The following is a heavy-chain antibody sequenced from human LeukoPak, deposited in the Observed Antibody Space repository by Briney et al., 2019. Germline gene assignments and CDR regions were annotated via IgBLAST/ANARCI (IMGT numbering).Heavy chain of an antibody. CDR2: ISYDGSNK. J-gene: IGHJ4*02. V-gene: IGHV3-30*03. D-gene: IGHD6-19*01. CDR3: ARDGAAGSFDY. CDR1: GFTVSSSY. Sequence: GGSLRLSCAASGFTVSSSYISWVRQAPGKGLEWVAVISYDGSNKYYADSVKGRFTISRDNSKNTLYLQMNSLRAEDTAVYYCARDGAAGSFDYWGQGTLVTVSS.